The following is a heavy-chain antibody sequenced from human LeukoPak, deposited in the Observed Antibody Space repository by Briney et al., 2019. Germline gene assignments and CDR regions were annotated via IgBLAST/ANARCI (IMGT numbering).Heavy chain of an antibody. CDR2: IYSSGNT. CDR3: ARDLGYGYYFYYYLDV. J-gene: IGHJ6*03. D-gene: IGHD5-18*01. CDR1: GGSISSYY. Sequence: PSETLSLTCTVSGGSISSYYWTWIRQPAGKGLEWIGRIYSSGNTNYNPSLNSRVTISIGMSKNQFSLKLSSVTAADTAVYYCARDLGYGYYFYYYLDVWGKGTTVTVSS. V-gene: IGHV4-4*07.